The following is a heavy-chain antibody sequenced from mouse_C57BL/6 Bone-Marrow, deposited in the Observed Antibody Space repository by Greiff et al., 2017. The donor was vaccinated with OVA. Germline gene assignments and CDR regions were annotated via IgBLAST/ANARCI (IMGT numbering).Heavy chain of an antibody. V-gene: IGHV5-6*02. Sequence: DVMLVESGGDLVKPGGSLKLSCAASGFTFSSYGMSWVRQTPDKRLEWVATISSGGSYTYYPDSVKGRFTISRDNAKNTLYLQMSSLKSEDTAMYYCARRWLLTDFDVWGTGTTVTVSS. CDR3: ARRWLLTDFDV. J-gene: IGHJ1*03. CDR2: ISSGGSYT. CDR1: GFTFSSYG. D-gene: IGHD2-3*01.